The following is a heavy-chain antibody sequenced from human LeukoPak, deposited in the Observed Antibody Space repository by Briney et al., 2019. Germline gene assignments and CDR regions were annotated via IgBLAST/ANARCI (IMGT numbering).Heavy chain of an antibody. J-gene: IGHJ4*02. CDR1: GDSVASNSAG. D-gene: IGHD6-13*01. CDR2: TYYRSKWYN. Sequence: SQTLSLTCAISGDSVASNSAGWNWIRQSPSRGLEWLGRTYYRSKWYNDYAVSVKSRITINPDTSKNQFSLQLNSVTPEDTAVYYCAREWQQLGLNDYWGQGTLVTVSS. V-gene: IGHV6-1*01. CDR3: AREWQQLGLNDY.